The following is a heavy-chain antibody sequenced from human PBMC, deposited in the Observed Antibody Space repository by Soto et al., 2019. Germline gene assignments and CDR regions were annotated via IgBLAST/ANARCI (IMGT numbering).Heavy chain of an antibody. CDR1: GGSISSSNW. V-gene: IGHV4-4*02. D-gene: IGHD3-22*01. CDR2: IYHSGST. J-gene: IGHJ5*02. Sequence: SETLSLTCAVSGGSISSSNWWSWVRQPPGKGLEWIGEIYHSGSTNYNPSLKSRVTISVDKSKNQFSLKLSSVTAADTAVYYCARDKPVAHYYDSSGSNWFDPWGQGTLVTVSS. CDR3: ARDKPVAHYYDSSGSNWFDP.